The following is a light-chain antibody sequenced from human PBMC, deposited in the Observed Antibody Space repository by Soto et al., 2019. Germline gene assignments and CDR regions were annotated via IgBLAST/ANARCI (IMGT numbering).Light chain of an antibody. CDR2: DAS. V-gene: IGKV3-11*01. CDR3: HQCANWPLT. Sequence: EIVLTQSPATLSLSPGERATLSCRASQSVTTYLAWYQQKPGQAPRLLIYDASNRATGIPARFSGSGSGTDFTLTISSLEPEDFAVYDVHQCANWPLTFGGGTKVEIK. J-gene: IGKJ4*01. CDR1: QSVTTY.